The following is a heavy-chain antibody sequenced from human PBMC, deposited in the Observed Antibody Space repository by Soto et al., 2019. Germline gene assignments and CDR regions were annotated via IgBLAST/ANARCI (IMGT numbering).Heavy chain of an antibody. J-gene: IGHJ5*02. CDR3: ARKSAVNWFDP. D-gene: IGHD3-3*01. CDR1: GYTFTSYY. V-gene: IGHV1-46*03. CDR2: INPSGGST. Sequence: GASVKVSCKASGYTFTSYYMHWVRQAPGQGLEWMGIINPSGGSTSYAQKFQGRVTMTRGTSTSTVYMELSSLRSEDTAVYYCARKSAVNWFDPWGQGTLVTVSS.